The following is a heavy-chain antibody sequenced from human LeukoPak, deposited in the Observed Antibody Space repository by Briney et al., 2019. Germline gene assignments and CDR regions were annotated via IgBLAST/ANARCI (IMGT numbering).Heavy chain of an antibody. J-gene: IGHJ5*02. CDR2: IYYSGST. CDR1: GGSISSSSYY. CDR3: ARHSVVVPAAMYNWFDP. D-gene: IGHD2-2*01. Sequence: SSETLSLTCTVSGGSISSSSYYWGWIRQPPGKGLEWIGSIYYSGSTYYNPSLKSRVTISVDTSKNQFSLKLSSVTAAGTAVYYCARHSVVVPAAMYNWFDPWGQGTLVTVSS. V-gene: IGHV4-39*01.